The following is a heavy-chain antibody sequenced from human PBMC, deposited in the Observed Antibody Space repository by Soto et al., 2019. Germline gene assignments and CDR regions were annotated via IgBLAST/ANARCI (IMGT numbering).Heavy chain of an antibody. CDR2: VSAYNGNT. Sequence: GASLKVSCKASGYTFSNEAITWVRQAPGQGLEWMGWVSAYNGNTNYAQKFKGRVTMTTDTSTSTAYMEVRSLRYDDTAVYFCARVFRPDGTSLYYYYGMDVWGQGTTVTVSS. V-gene: IGHV1-18*01. CDR3: ARVFRPDGTSLYYYYGMDV. CDR1: GYTFSNEA. J-gene: IGHJ6*02. D-gene: IGHD1-7*01.